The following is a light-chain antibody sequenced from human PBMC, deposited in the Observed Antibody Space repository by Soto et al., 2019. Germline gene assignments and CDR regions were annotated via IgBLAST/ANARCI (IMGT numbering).Light chain of an antibody. CDR2: PAS. Sequence: IQLTQSPSSLSASVGDRVTITCRASQGISTYLAWYQQKPGKAPNLLIYPASTLQSGVPLRFSGSGSGTDFTLTISSLQSEDFATYFCQHLSGYPRTFGQGTKVDIK. CDR1: QGISTY. CDR3: QHLSGYPRT. V-gene: IGKV1-9*01. J-gene: IGKJ1*01.